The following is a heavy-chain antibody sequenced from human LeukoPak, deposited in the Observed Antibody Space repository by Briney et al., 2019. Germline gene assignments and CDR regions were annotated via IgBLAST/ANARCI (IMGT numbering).Heavy chain of an antibody. J-gene: IGHJ4*02. D-gene: IGHD3-16*02. CDR2: IYYSGST. V-gene: IGHV4-39*01. Sequence: SETLSLTCTASGGSISSSSYYWGWIRQPPGKGLEWIGSIYYSGSTYYNPSLKSRVTISVDTSKNQFSLKLSSVTAADTAVYYCARHSIEVPLDYWGQGTLVTVSS. CDR3: ARHSIEVPLDY. CDR1: GGSISSSSYY.